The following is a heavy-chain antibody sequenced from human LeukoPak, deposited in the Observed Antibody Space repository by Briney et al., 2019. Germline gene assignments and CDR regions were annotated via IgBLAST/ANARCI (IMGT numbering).Heavy chain of an antibody. J-gene: IGHJ5*02. D-gene: IGHD5-18*01. CDR2: IYYSGST. Sequence: SETLSLTCTVSGGSISSSSYYWGWIRQPPGKGLEWIGSIYYSGSTYYNPSLKSRVTISVDTSKNQFSLKLSSVTAADTAVYYCARGYSYGYGIDPWGQGTLVTVSS. CDR3: ARGYSYGYGIDP. V-gene: IGHV4-39*01. CDR1: GGSISSSSYY.